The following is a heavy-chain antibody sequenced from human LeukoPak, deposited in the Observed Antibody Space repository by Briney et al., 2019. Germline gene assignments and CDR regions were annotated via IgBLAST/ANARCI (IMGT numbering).Heavy chain of an antibody. CDR2: IYYSGST. CDR3: ARRPRTYFDW. J-gene: IGHJ4*02. Sequence: PSETLSLTCTVSGGSISSYYWSWIRQPPGKGLEWIGYIYYSGSTNYNPSLKSRVTISVDTSKNQFSLKLSSVTAADTAVYYCARRPRTYFDWWGQGTLVTVSS. CDR1: GGSISSYY. V-gene: IGHV4-59*08.